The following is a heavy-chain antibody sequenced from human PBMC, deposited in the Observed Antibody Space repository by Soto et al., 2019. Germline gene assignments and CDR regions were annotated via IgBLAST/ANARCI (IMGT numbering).Heavy chain of an antibody. CDR3: ARQGYSSSSRAFYFYYGMDV. Sequence: GESLKISCNGSDYIFTSYWISWGHQTPEKRQGWRGRSDPSDTYTNCNPTFQGHVTSSADKSISTAYLQWSSLKASDTAMYYCARQGYSSSSRAFYFYYGMDVWGQGTTVTVSS. V-gene: IGHV5-10-1*01. CDR1: DYIFTSYW. D-gene: IGHD6-6*01. CDR2: SDPSDTYT. J-gene: IGHJ6*02.